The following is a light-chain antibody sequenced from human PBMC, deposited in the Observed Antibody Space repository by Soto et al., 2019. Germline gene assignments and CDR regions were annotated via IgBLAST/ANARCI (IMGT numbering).Light chain of an antibody. CDR3: HHYDAAMWT. CDR2: GAS. Sequence: EIVLTQSPGTLSLSPGERVTLSCRASQSVRSNLDWYQQKPGQSPRLLIYGASTRATGIPDRFSGSGSGTDFTLTISRLEAEDFAVYYCHHYDAAMWTFAQGTKVEIK. J-gene: IGKJ1*01. CDR1: QSVRSN. V-gene: IGKV3-20*01.